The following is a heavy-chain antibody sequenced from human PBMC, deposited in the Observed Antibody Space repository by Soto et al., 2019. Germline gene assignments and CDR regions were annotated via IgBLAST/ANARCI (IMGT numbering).Heavy chain of an antibody. CDR2: LSYDGSNK. CDR1: GFTFSSYA. CDR3: AKDLSYGSGSWANY. J-gene: IGHJ4*02. Sequence: GGSLRLSCAASGFTFSSYAMSWVRQAPGKGLEWVAVLSYDGSNKYYADSVKGRFTISRDNSKNTLYLQMNSLRAEDTAVYYCAKDLSYGSGSWANYWGQGTLVTVSS. V-gene: IGHV3-30*18. D-gene: IGHD3-10*01.